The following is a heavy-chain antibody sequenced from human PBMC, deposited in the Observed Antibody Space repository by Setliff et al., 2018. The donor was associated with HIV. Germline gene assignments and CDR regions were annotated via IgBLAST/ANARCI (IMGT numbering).Heavy chain of an antibody. J-gene: IGHJ4*02. CDR3: ARHSPSDY. CDR2: INHSGSA. V-gene: IGHV4-39*01. Sequence: SETLSLTCTVSGGSISRGSYSWGWIRQPPGKGLEWIGEINHSGSANYNPSLKSRVTISVDTSKNQFSLKLSSVTAADTAVYYCARHSPSDYWGQGTLVTVSS. CDR1: GGSISRGSYS.